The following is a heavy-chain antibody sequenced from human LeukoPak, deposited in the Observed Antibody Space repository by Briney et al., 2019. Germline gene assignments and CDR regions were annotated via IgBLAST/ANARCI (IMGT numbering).Heavy chain of an antibody. V-gene: IGHV4-34*01. CDR3: ARGRRDRGSSSLLLKYYYYYYIDV. CDR1: GGSFSGYY. J-gene: IGHJ6*03. CDR2: INHSGST. Sequence: PSETLSLTCAVYGGSFSGYYWSWIRQPPGKGLEWIGEINHSGSTNYNPSLKSRVTISVDTSKNQFSLKLSSVTAADTAVYYCARGRRDRGSSSLLLKYYYYYYIDVWGKGTTVTVSS. D-gene: IGHD6-6*01.